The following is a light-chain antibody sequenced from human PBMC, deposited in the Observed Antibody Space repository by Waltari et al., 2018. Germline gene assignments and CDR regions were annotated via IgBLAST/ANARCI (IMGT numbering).Light chain of an antibody. Sequence: QSALTQPRSVSGSPGQSVTISCTGTSSDVGDYNYVSWYQQHPGKAPKVMIYDVSQRPSGVPDRFSGSKSGNTASLTISGLQAEDEADYFCCSYAGSYTYVFGSRTKVTVL. J-gene: IGLJ1*01. CDR2: DVS. V-gene: IGLV2-11*01. CDR1: SSDVGDYNY. CDR3: CSYAGSYTYV.